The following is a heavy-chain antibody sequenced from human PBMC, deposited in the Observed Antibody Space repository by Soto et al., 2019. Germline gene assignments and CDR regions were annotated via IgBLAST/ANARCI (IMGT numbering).Heavy chain of an antibody. Sequence: GGSLRLSCTASGFTFGDYAMSWVRQAPGKGLEWVGFIRSKAYGGTTEYAASVKGRFTISRDDSKSIAYLQMNSLKTEDTAVYYCTRGPLYCSSTSCPDYWGQGTLVTVSS. V-gene: IGHV3-49*04. CDR3: TRGPLYCSSTSCPDY. J-gene: IGHJ4*02. D-gene: IGHD2-2*01. CDR2: IRSKAYGGTT. CDR1: GFTFGDYA.